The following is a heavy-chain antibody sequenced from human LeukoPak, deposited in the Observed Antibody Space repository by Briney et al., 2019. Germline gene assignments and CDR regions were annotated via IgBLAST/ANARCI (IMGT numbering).Heavy chain of an antibody. J-gene: IGHJ6*04. Sequence: PGGSLRLSRAASGFTFSSYGMSWVRQAPGKGLEWVSAITGSGGTTYYADSVKGRFTISRDNSKNTLYMQMNSLRAEDTAVYYCVELGITMIGGVWGKGTTVTISS. D-gene: IGHD3-10*02. CDR2: ITGSGGTT. CDR3: VELGITMIGGV. V-gene: IGHV3-23*01. CDR1: GFTFSSYG.